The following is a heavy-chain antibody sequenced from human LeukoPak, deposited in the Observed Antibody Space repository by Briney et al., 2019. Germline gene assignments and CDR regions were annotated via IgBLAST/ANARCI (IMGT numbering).Heavy chain of an antibody. Sequence: GGSLRLSCAASGFTFSSYAMYWVRQAPGKGLQWVATILYDGSNKYYVDSVKGRFTISRDNAKNSLYLQMNSLRAEDTAVYYCAELGITMIGGVWGKGTTVTISS. CDR1: GFTFSSYA. CDR3: AELGITMIGGV. V-gene: IGHV3-30*04. D-gene: IGHD3-10*02. CDR2: ILYDGSNK. J-gene: IGHJ6*04.